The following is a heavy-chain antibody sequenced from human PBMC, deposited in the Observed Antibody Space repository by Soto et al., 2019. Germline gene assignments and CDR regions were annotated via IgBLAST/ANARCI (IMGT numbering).Heavy chain of an antibody. Sequence: QVQLMQSGAEVKKPGASVKVSCKASGYTFIIYGISWVRQAPGQGLEWMGWMSADNGNTNYAQNFQGRVTMTTDTSTSTAYMELRSLRSDDMAVYYCARGGYFYDSSGYPEYYFDYWGQGTLVTVSS. CDR2: MSADNGNT. CDR3: ARGGYFYDSSGYPEYYFDY. J-gene: IGHJ4*02. D-gene: IGHD3-22*01. V-gene: IGHV1-18*03. CDR1: GYTFIIYG.